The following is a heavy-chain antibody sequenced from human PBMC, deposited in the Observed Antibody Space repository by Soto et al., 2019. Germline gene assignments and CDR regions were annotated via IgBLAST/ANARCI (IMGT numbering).Heavy chain of an antibody. CDR2: IYSGGST. D-gene: IGHD2-2*01. CDR1: GFTVSSNY. CDR3: SRYRASCVCDH. V-gene: IGHV3-66*01. J-gene: IGHJ5*02. Sequence: EVQLVESGGGLVQPGGSLRLSCAASGFTVSSNYMSWVRQAPGKGLEWVSVIYSGGSTYYADSVKGRFTISRDNSKNTLYLQINSLRADDTAVYYCSRYRASCVCDHWGQGTLVTVSS.